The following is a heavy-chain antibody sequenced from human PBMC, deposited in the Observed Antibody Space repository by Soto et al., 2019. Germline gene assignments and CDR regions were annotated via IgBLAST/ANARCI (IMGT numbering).Heavy chain of an antibody. CDR3: AREIIPLTTDWYFDL. D-gene: IGHD1-26*01. J-gene: IGHJ2*01. CDR2: IFHSGST. V-gene: IGHV4-30-4*01. CDR1: GGSISGGIYY. Sequence: QVQLQESGPGLVKPSETLSLTCTVSGGSISGGIYYWSWVRQSPGKGLEWSGYIFHSGSTFYNPSLGSRVTISVDTSKNQFSLRLSSVTAADTAVYYCAREIIPLTTDWYFDLWGRGTLGSVSS.